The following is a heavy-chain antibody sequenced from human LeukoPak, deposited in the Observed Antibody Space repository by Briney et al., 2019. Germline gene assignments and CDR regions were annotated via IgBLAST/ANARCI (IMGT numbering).Heavy chain of an antibody. CDR1: GYTFTGYY. D-gene: IGHD2-15*01. CDR3: AREIVVVVAATPYGMDV. Sequence: ASVKVSCKASGYTFTGYYMHWVRQAPGQGLEWMGWINANSGGTNYAQKFQGRVTMTRDTSISTAYMELSRLISDDTAVYYCAREIVVVVAATPYGMDVWGQGTTVTVSS. J-gene: IGHJ6*02. CDR2: INANSGGT. V-gene: IGHV1-2*02.